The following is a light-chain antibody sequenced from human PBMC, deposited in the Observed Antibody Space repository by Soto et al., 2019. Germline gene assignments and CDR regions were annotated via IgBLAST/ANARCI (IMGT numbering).Light chain of an antibody. Sequence: DIQMTQSPSSLSASVGDGVSITCRASQSINSYLNWYQQKPGKAPKLLIFAASSLQSGVPSRFSGSGSGTDFTLTISSLQPEDFATYYCQQTYDTPGFGQGTTVEIK. V-gene: IGKV1-39*01. J-gene: IGKJ1*01. CDR3: QQTYDTPG. CDR2: AAS. CDR1: QSINSY.